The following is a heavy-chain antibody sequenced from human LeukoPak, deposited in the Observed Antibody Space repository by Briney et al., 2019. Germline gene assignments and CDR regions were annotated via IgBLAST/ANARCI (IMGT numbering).Heavy chain of an antibody. D-gene: IGHD2-21*01. V-gene: IGHV3-7*03. CDR2: IKQDGSEK. Sequence: GGSLRLSCAASGFTFSSYWMSWVRQAPGKGLEWVANIKQDGSEKYYVDSVKGRFTISRDNAKNSLYLQMNSLRAEDTTVYYCAGKGPTYHGDAFDIWGQGTMVTVSS. CDR1: GFTFSSYW. CDR3: AGKGPTYHGDAFDI. J-gene: IGHJ3*02.